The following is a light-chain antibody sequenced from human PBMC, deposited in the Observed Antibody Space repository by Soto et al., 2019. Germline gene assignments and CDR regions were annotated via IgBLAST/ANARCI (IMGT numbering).Light chain of an antibody. J-gene: IGKJ4*01. CDR1: QNIKNY. V-gene: IGKV1-39*01. CDR3: QQSYSTRLN. Sequence: DIQMTQSPFSLSASVGDRVTISCPPSQNIKNYLNWYQQRPGKAPKLLIFAASTLQSGVPSRFSGSGSGTDFALTISSLQPEDFGTYYCQQSYSTRLNFGGGTKVEI. CDR2: AAS.